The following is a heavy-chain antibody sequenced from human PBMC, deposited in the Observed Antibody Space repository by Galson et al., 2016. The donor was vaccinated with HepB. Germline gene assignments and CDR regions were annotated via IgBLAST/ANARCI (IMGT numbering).Heavy chain of an antibody. CDR2: IYYSGNT. CDR3: ARKRGKYYDNSGIGE. J-gene: IGHJ4*02. V-gene: IGHV4-61*08. D-gene: IGHD3-22*01. CDR1: GISVSRGDYY. Sequence: SETLSLTCTVSGISVSRGDYYWSWIRQPPGKGLEWIGYIYYSGNTNYNPSLKSRVTISIDTSMNQFSLKLTSVTAADTAVYYCARKRGKYYDNSGIGEWGQATRVAVSS.